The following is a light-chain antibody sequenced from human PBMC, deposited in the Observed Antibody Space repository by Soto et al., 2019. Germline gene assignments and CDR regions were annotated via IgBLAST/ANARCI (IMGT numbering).Light chain of an antibody. Sequence: EIVLTQSPAIRSVSTGERATLSCRASQSISDTLAWYQQKPGQAPRLLIYGASSRPTGIPDRFSGSGSGTDFTLTISRLEPADFAVYYCQQYGSSRWTFGQGTKVDIK. J-gene: IGKJ1*01. CDR1: QSISDT. V-gene: IGKV3-20*01. CDR2: GAS. CDR3: QQYGSSRWT.